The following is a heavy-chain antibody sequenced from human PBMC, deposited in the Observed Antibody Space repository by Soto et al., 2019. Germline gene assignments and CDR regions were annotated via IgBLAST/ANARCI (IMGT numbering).Heavy chain of an antibody. CDR2: TSYDGSKK. D-gene: IGHD2-15*01. Sequence: QVQLVESGGGVVQPGKSLRLSCVASGFSFRSYAMHWVRQAPGQGLEWVAFTSYDGSKKDYAASVKGRFTVSRSNFENILYLEMNSLRPEDTAVYYCAKEGQAHCSGGSCFSGWFDAWGHGTQVTVSS. J-gene: IGHJ5*01. V-gene: IGHV3-30*18. CDR1: GFSFRSYA. CDR3: AKEGQAHCSGGSCFSGWFDA.